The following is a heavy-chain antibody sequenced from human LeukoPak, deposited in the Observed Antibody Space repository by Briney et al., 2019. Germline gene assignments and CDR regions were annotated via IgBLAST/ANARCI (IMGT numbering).Heavy chain of an antibody. Sequence: GGSLRLSCAASGFIFSNSWMSWARQAPGKGLEWLGRIESKTDGGTTDYAAPVKGRFTISRDDSKNTLYLQMTSLKTEDTAVYYCTTYTVGATTSHFDYWGQGTLVTVSS. D-gene: IGHD1-26*01. J-gene: IGHJ4*02. CDR2: IESKTDGGTT. CDR1: GFIFSNSW. CDR3: TTYTVGATTSHFDY. V-gene: IGHV3-15*04.